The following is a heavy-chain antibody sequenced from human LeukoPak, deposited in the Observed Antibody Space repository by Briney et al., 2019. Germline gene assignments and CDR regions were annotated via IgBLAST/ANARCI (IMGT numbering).Heavy chain of an antibody. J-gene: IGHJ4*02. CDR3: ASGWTAILLDY. V-gene: IGHV4-59*01. D-gene: IGHD2-21*02. CDR1: GGSISGYY. CDR2: IYYSGST. Sequence: SETLSLTCTVSGGSISGYYWSWIRQPPGKGLEWIGYIYYSGSTSYNPSLKSRVTISVDTSKNQFSLKMRSVTAADTAVYYCASGWTAILLDYWGQGTLVTVSS.